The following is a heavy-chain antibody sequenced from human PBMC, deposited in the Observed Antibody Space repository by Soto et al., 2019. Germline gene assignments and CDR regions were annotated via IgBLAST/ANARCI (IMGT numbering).Heavy chain of an antibody. Sequence: PSETLSLTCAVSGYSISSGYYWGWIRQPPGRGLEWIGRIYHSGSTYYNPSLKSRVTISVDTSKNQFSLKLSSVTAADTAVYYCARGNYEYVGGSYRSNYFDYWGQGTRVTVSS. V-gene: IGHV4-38-2*01. CDR1: GYSISSGYY. D-gene: IGHD3-16*02. CDR3: ARGNYEYVGGSYRSNYFDY. CDR2: IYHSGST. J-gene: IGHJ4*02.